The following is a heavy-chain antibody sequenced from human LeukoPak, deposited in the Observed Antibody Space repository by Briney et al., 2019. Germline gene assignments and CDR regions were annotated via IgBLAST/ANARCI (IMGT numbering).Heavy chain of an antibody. CDR3: ARDCPSGSGSYWGGSDY. CDR2: INPNSGGT. Sequence: GASVKVSCKASGYTFTGYYMHWVRQAPGQGLEWMGRINPNSGGTNYAQKFQGRVTMTRDTSISTAYMELSRLRSDDTAVYYCARDCPSGSGSYWGGSDYWGQGTLVTVSS. D-gene: IGHD1-26*01. CDR1: GYTFTGYY. V-gene: IGHV1-2*06. J-gene: IGHJ4*02.